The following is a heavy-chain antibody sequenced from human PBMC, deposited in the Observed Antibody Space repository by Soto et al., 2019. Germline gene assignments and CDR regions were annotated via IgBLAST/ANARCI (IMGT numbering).Heavy chain of an antibody. D-gene: IGHD3-10*01. CDR2: IYYLGST. Sequence: DTLSLTCSVSGGSMSDYVRRCIRQSPGKGLEWIGYIYYLGSTDYNPSLKSRVTISVDTSKRQFSLRLSSVTALDPAVYYCANDGDDGSGSPYPAYWGPGTQVTVSS. V-gene: IGHV4-59*07. CDR3: ANDGDDGSGSPYPAY. CDR1: GGSMSDYV. J-gene: IGHJ4*02.